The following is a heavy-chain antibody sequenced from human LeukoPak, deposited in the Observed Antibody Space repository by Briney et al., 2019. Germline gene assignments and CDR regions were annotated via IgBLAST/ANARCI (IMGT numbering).Heavy chain of an antibody. CDR1: GFIFSNNG. CDR2: IKYDGSET. J-gene: IGHJ1*01. V-gene: IGHV3-7*01. Sequence: GGPLRLSCEASGFIFSNNGMSGVRQPPGKGLEWVANIKYDGSETYYVDSVKGRFTISRDNGKNSLYVQMNSLSVEDTAVYYCATYSTLNARDFQHWGQGTLVIVSS. CDR3: ATYSTLNARDFQH. D-gene: IGHD2/OR15-2a*01.